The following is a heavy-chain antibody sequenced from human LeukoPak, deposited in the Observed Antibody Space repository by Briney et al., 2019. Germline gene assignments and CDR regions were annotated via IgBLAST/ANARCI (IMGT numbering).Heavy chain of an antibody. V-gene: IGHV3-23*01. CDR3: AKQKWATVFIFDY. CDR1: GFTFSSYA. Sequence: GGSLRLSCAASGFTFSSYAMSWVRQAPGKGLEWVSAVSGSGGSTYYADSVKGRFTISRDNSKNTLYLQMNSLRAEDTAVYYCAKQKWATVFIFDYWGQGTLVTVSS. D-gene: IGHD4-11*01. CDR2: VSGSGGST. J-gene: IGHJ4*02.